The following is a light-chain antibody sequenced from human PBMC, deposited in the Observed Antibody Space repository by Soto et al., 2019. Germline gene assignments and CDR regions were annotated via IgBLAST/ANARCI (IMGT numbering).Light chain of an antibody. CDR3: HQYNSSPLT. J-gene: IGKJ4*01. CDR1: QSVGSSY. Sequence: EIALTQSPGTLSLSPGERATLSCRASQSVGSSYLAWYQQRPGQAPRLLIYGASSRATGIPDRFGGSGSGTDFTLTISRLEPEDFAVYSWHQYNSSPLTFGGGTKVDIK. CDR2: GAS. V-gene: IGKV3-20*01.